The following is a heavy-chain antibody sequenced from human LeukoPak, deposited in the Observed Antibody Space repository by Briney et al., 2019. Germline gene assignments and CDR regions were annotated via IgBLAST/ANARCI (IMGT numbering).Heavy chain of an antibody. V-gene: IGHV5-51*01. Sequence: GESPKISCKGSGDSFTSYWIGWVRQMPGKGLEWMGIIYPVDSEIRYSPSFQGQVTISVDKSFSTAYLQWSSLKASDTAMYYCARSPFRGVMVDYWGQGTLVTGSS. CDR2: IYPVDSEI. CDR3: ARSPFRGVMVDY. D-gene: IGHD3-10*01. J-gene: IGHJ4*02. CDR1: GDSFTSYW.